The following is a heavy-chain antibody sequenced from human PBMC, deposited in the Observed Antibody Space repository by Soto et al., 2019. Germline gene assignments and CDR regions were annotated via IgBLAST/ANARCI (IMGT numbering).Heavy chain of an antibody. CDR3: ASQGLYYYGLDV. Sequence: GGSLRLSCAASGFNFSTYGMHWVRQAPGKGLEWVAIISYDGINKYYADSVKGRFTISRDNSKNTLYLQMNSLRAEDTAVYYCASQGLYYYGLDVWGQGTTVTVSS. CDR2: ISYDGINK. CDR1: GFNFSTYG. V-gene: IGHV3-30*03. J-gene: IGHJ6*02.